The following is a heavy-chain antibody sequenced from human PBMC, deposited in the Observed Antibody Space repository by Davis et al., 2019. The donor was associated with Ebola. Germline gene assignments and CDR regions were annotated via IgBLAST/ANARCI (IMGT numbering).Heavy chain of an antibody. CDR1: GLSFSTYW. CDR2: INQGGSVK. V-gene: IGHV3-7*01. CDR3: ASAGGSTYLHYYAMDV. D-gene: IGHD3-16*01. Sequence: GESLKISCAASGLSFSTYWMSWVRQTPDKGLEFVANINQGGSVKNYVDSVKGRFTISRDNAKNSLYLQMNSLRADDTAVYYCASAGGSTYLHYYAMDVWGQGTTVTVSS. J-gene: IGHJ6*02.